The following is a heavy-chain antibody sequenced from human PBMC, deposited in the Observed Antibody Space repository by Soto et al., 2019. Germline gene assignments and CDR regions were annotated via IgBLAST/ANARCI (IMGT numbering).Heavy chain of an antibody. V-gene: IGHV4-31*03. CDR1: GGSISSGGYY. J-gene: IGHJ5*02. D-gene: IGHD6-13*01. Sequence: SETLSLTCTVSGGSISSGGYYWSWIRQHPGKGLEWIGYIYYSGSTYYNPSLKSRVTISVDTSKNQFSLKLSSVTAADTAVYYCARSVRGAAAGIRNWFDPWGQGTLVTVSS. CDR3: ARSVRGAAAGIRNWFDP. CDR2: IYYSGST.